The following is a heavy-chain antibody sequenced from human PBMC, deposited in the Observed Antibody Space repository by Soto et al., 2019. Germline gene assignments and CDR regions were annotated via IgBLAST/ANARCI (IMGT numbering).Heavy chain of an antibody. V-gene: IGHV4-31*03. CDR2: IYHTGAA. Sequence: QVQLQESGPGLVKPSQTLSVTCTVSGGSLSSDNFFWSWVRQHPETGLELVGYIYHTGAAYYNPSLKSRLTISLDTSKNRFSLSLISVTAADTAVYYCAREVISPATSDDFDIWGQGTMVTVSS. J-gene: IGHJ3*02. D-gene: IGHD1-26*01. CDR3: AREVISPATSDDFDI. CDR1: GGSLSSDNFF.